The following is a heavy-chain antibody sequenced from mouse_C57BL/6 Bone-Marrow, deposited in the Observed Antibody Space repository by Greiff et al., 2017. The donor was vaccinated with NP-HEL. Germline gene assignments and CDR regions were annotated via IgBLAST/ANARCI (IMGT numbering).Heavy chain of an antibody. J-gene: IGHJ1*03. CDR1: GYAFSSSW. V-gene: IGHV1-82*01. CDR3: ARWGYYGSARYFDG. CDR2: IYPGDGDT. D-gene: IGHD1-1*01. Sequence: QVQLQQSGPELVKPGASVKLSCKASGYAFSSSWMNWVKQRPGKGLEWIGRIYPGDGDTNYNGKFKGKATLTADKSSSTAYMQLSSLTSEDSAVYFCARWGYYGSARYFDGWGTGTTVTVSS.